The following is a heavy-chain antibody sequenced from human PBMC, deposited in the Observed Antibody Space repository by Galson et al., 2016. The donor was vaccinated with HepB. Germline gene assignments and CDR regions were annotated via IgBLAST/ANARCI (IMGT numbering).Heavy chain of an antibody. CDR2: IYYSGST. D-gene: IGHD2-2*01. V-gene: IGHV4-61*01. CDR3: ARDRVDIVVVPGAKYGYYYGMDV. J-gene: IGHJ6*02. Sequence: SETLSLTCTVSGGSVSSGSYYWSWIRQPPGKGLEWIGYIYYSGSTNYNPSLKSRVTISVDTSKNQFSLKLSSVTAADTAVYYCARDRVDIVVVPGAKYGYYYGMDVWGQGTTVTVSS. CDR1: GGSVSSGSYY.